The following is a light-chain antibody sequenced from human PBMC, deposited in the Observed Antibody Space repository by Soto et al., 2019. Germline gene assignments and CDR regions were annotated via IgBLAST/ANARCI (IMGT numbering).Light chain of an antibody. CDR2: GTS. J-gene: IGKJ4*01. V-gene: IGKV3-20*01. Sequence: IVLTHSPGTLSLSPGERATLSFRASQSLTSRYLAWYRQKPGQAPRLLIYGTSSRATGIPDRFSGSGSGTDFTLTISRLEPEDFAVYYCQQYNNWPLAFGGGT. CDR1: QSLTSRY. CDR3: QQYNNWPLA.